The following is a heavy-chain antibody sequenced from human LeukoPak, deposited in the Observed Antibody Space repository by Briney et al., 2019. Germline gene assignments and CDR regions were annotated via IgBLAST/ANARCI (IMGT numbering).Heavy chain of an antibody. V-gene: IGHV1-46*01. CDR2: INPSDGST. Sequence: ASVKVSRKASGDTLTRNYMHWVRQAPGQGLEWMGIINPSDGSTNYVQKFQGRVTMTRDTSTNTAYMELSSLRSEDTAIYYCARDRASSGSYTYYYYGMDVWGQGTTVTVSS. CDR1: GDTLTRNY. D-gene: IGHD3-22*01. CDR3: ARDRASSGSYTYYYYGMDV. J-gene: IGHJ6*01.